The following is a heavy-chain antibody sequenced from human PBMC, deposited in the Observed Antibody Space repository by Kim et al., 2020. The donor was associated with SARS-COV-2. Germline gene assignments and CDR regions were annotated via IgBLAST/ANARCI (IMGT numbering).Heavy chain of an antibody. V-gene: IGHV4-39*02. J-gene: IGHJ5*02. D-gene: IGHD5-12*01. CDR3: ARLRSGVGWFDP. CDR1: GGSINNSSYY. Sequence: SETLSPTCTVSGGSINNSSYYWGWIRQPPGKGLEWIGSVYYSGTTYYTPSLKSRVTISVDTSNNHFSLRLSSVTAADTAVYYCARLRSGVGWFDPWGQGTLVTVSS. CDR2: VYYSGTT.